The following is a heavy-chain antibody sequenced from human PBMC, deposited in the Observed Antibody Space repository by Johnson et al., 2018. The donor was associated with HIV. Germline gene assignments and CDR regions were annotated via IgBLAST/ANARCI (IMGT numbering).Heavy chain of an antibody. CDR1: GFSFSTYW. CDR2: INQDGFEQ. Sequence: VQLVESGGNLVQPGGSLRLSCAASGFSFSTYWMSWVRQAPGKGLEWVANINQDGFEQYHVDSVKGRFTISRDNAKNSLFLQMNILRAEDTAVYYCARVLRGYDAFDIWGQGTMVTVSS. CDR3: ARVLRGYDAFDI. V-gene: IGHV3-7*01. D-gene: IGHD6-25*01. J-gene: IGHJ3*02.